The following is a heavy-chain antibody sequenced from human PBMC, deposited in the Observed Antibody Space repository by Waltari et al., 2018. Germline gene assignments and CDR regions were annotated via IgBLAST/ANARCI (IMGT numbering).Heavy chain of an antibody. Sequence: QEQLVQSGAEVRKPGASVKVSCKATGYSFTGYYIHWVRQAPGQGLEWLGWINPKSAGTDYEKKFQGTVTMTRYTSSHTVYMELSRLTSDDSAVYYCARGGVSYYDFWTGYYPYMDVWGKGTTVTISS. CDR1: GYSFTGYY. D-gene: IGHD3-3*01. J-gene: IGHJ6*03. CDR2: INPKSAGT. CDR3: ARGGVSYYDFWTGYYPYMDV. V-gene: IGHV1-2*02.